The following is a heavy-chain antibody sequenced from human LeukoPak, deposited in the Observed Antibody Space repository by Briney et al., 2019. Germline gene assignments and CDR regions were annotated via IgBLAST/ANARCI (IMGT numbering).Heavy chain of an antibody. J-gene: IGHJ4*02. Sequence: PGGSLRLSCAASGFTFSSYWMSWVRQAPGKGLEWVANIKQDGSEKYYVDSVKGRFTISRDNAKNSLYPQMNSLRAEDTAVYYCARDLPLFVVVPAAHDYWGQGTLVTVSS. CDR3: ARDLPLFVVVPAAHDY. CDR2: IKQDGSEK. CDR1: GFTFSSYW. D-gene: IGHD2-2*01. V-gene: IGHV3-7*01.